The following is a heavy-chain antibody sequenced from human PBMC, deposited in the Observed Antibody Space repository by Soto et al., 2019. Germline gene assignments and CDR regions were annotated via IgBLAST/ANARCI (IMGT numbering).Heavy chain of an antibody. V-gene: IGHV4-31*03. CDR3: ARDRGSYGMDV. Sequence: QVQLQESGPGLVKPSQTLSLTCTVSGDSVSGGYYWSWVRQRPRKGLEWIGYVSPIGTPYYSPSLNSRVHISIDTTKNQLSLEVRSVTAADTAVYYCARDRGSYGMDVWGQGTTVNVSS. CDR1: GDSVSGGYY. J-gene: IGHJ6*02. CDR2: VSPIGTP.